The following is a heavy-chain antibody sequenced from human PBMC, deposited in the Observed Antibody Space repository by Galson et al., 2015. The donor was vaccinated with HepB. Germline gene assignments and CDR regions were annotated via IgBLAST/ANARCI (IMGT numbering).Heavy chain of an antibody. D-gene: IGHD1-7*01. V-gene: IGHV3-23*01. CDR1: GFTFSNYA. J-gene: IGHJ6*02. CDR2: ISGTGGTT. CDR3: ASQPSGITGTMRGDYYGMDV. Sequence: SLRLSCAASGFTFSNYAMSWVRQAPGKGLKWVSTISGTGGTTYYADSVKGRFTISRDNSKNTLYLQMNSLRSEDTAVYYCASQPSGITGTMRGDYYGMDVWGQGTTVTVSS.